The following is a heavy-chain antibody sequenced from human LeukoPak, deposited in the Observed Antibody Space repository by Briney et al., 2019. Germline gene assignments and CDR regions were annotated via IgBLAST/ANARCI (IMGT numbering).Heavy chain of an antibody. V-gene: IGHV3-48*01. Sequence: GGSLRLSCAASALTFSDYSMNWVRQAPGKGLEWISYISSNGSTIYYAASVKGRFTISRDSAKNSLYLQMNGLRAEDTAVYYCARATGWEYGDYWNYYYGMDVWGQGTTVTVSS. CDR3: ARATGWEYGDYWNYYYGMDV. CDR1: ALTFSDYS. D-gene: IGHD4-17*01. CDR2: ISSNGSTI. J-gene: IGHJ6*02.